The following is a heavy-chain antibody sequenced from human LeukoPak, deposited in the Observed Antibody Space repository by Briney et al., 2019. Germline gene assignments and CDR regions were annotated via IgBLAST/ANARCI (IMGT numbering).Heavy chain of an antibody. D-gene: IGHD2-8*01. CDR2: INLSDGGT. Sequence: ASVTVSCKASGYSFTNLHMHWVRQAPGQGLEWMGIINLSDGGTNYAQKFQGRLTMTRDTSTSTVYMELSGLRSEDTAVYYCASDPTNSVNDAFDTWGQGTLVSVSS. J-gene: IGHJ3*02. V-gene: IGHV1-46*01. CDR3: ASDPTNSVNDAFDT. CDR1: GYSFTNLH.